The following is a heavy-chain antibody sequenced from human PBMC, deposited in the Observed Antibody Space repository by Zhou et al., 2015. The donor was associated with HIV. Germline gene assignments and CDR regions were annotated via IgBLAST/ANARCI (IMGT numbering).Heavy chain of an antibody. D-gene: IGHD3-22*01. CDR3: ARSSVNHDNAFDL. CDR2: ITPMFETE. V-gene: IGHV1-69*06. CDR1: GGTFSSYA. J-gene: IGHJ3*01. Sequence: QVQLVQSGAEVKKPGSSVKVSCKASGGTFSSYAISWVRQAPGQGLEWMGSITPMFETETYAEKFRARLTITVDKSTRVAYMELSSLTSEDAALYFCARSSVNHDNAFDLWGQGTKVIVSS.